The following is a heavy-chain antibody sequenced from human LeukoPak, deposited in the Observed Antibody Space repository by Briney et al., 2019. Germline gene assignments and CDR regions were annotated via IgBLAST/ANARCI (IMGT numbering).Heavy chain of an antibody. V-gene: IGHV3-23*01. J-gene: IGHJ6*02. Sequence: PGGSLRLSCAVSGFPFSKFAMHWVRQAPGKGLEWVSAISGSGGSTYYADSVKGRFTISRDNSKNTLYLQMNSLRAEDTAVYYCAKDPGSWGSDYYGMDVWGQGTTVTVSS. CDR2: ISGSGGST. CDR3: AKDPGSWGSDYYGMDV. D-gene: IGHD7-27*01. CDR1: GFPFSKFA.